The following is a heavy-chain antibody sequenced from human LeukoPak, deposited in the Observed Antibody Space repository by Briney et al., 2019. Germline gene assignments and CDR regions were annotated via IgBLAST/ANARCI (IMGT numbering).Heavy chain of an antibody. D-gene: IGHD3-10*02. CDR2: ISSSGSTI. J-gene: IGHJ5*02. CDR1: GFTFSSYE. V-gene: IGHV3-48*03. Sequence: GGSLRLSCAASGFTFSSYEMNWVRQAPGKGLEWVSYISSSGSTIYYADSVKGRFTISRDNAKNSLYPQMNSLRAEDTAVYYCARDVPWFDPWGQGTLVTVSS. CDR3: ARDVPWFDP.